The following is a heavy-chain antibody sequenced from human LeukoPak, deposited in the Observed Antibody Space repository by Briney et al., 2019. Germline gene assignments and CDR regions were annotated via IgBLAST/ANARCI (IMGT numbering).Heavy chain of an antibody. Sequence: GGSLRLSCAAPGFTFSSYWMSWVRQAPGKGLEWVAHIKPDGSEKNYVDSVKGRFTLFRDDAKNSVYLQMNSLRVEDTAVYYCARDSGSGGPWGQGTPVTVSS. CDR1: GFTFSSYW. V-gene: IGHV3-7*01. D-gene: IGHD1-26*01. CDR3: ARDSGSGGP. CDR2: IKPDGSEK. J-gene: IGHJ5*02.